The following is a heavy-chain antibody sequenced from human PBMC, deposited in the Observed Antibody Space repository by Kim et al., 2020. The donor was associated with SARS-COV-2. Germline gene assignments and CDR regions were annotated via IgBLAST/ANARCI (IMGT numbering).Heavy chain of an antibody. CDR1: GFTFSSYA. V-gene: IGHV3-30*04. D-gene: IGHD6-19*01. J-gene: IGHJ6*02. CDR3: ARDQGRYSSGPIFDYGMDV. CDR2: ISYDGSNK. Sequence: GGSLRLSCAASGFTFSSYAMHWVRQAPGKGLEWVAVISYDGSNKYYADSVKGRFTISRDNSKNTLYLQMNSLRAEDTAVYYCARDQGRYSSGPIFDYGMDVWGQGTTVTVSS.